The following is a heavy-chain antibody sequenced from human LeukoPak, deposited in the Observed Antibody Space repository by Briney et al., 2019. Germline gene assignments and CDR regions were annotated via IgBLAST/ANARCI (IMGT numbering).Heavy chain of an antibody. Sequence: GGSLRLSCAASGFTFSSYAMSWVRQAPGKGLEWVSAISGSGGSTYNADSVKGRFTISRDNSKNTLYLQMNSLRAEDTAVYYCAKAIGWFGEYYYYMDVWGKGTTVTVSS. CDR1: GFTFSSYA. J-gene: IGHJ6*03. CDR2: ISGSGGST. V-gene: IGHV3-23*01. CDR3: AKAIGWFGEYYYYMDV. D-gene: IGHD3-10*01.